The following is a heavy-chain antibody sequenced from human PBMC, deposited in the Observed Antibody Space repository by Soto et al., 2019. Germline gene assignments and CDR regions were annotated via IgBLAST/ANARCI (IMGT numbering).Heavy chain of an antibody. CDR1: GGSFSGYY. CDR2: INHSGST. D-gene: IGHD3-3*01. J-gene: IGHJ4*02. V-gene: IGHV4-34*01. CDR3: ARRSNDFWSGYYTQYYFDY. Sequence: QVQLQQWGAGLLKPSETLSLTCAVYGGSFSGYYWSWIRQPPGKGLEWIGEINHSGSTNYNPSLKGRVTISVDTSKNQFSLKLSSVTAADTAVYYCARRSNDFWSGYYTQYYFDYWGQGTLVTVSS.